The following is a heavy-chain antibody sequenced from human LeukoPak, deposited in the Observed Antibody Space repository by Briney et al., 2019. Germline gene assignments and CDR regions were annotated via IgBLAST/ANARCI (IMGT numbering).Heavy chain of an antibody. CDR1: GFTFSSYA. Sequence: GGSLRLSCAASGFTFSSYAMNWVRQAPGKGLEWVSTISGDGGDTHYADSVRGRFTISRANSKNTLFMQMNSLRAEDTAVYYCGKSCSRDWDYFEYWGQGTLVTASS. CDR2: ISGDGGDT. D-gene: IGHD6-19*01. V-gene: IGHV3-23*01. J-gene: IGHJ4*02. CDR3: GKSCSRDWDYFEY.